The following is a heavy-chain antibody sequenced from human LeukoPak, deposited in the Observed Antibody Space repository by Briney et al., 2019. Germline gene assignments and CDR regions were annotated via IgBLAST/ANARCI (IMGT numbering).Heavy chain of an antibody. CDR2: IYSGGST. CDR3: ARDYGSYGGMDV. CDR1: GFTFSSYW. J-gene: IGHJ6*02. D-gene: IGHD1-26*01. Sequence: GGSLRLSCAASGFTFSSYWMSWVRQAPGKGLEWVSLIYSGGSTYYADSVKGRFTISRDNSKNTVYLRMNSLRAEDTAVYYCARDYGSYGGMDVWGQGTTVTVSS. V-gene: IGHV3-66*01.